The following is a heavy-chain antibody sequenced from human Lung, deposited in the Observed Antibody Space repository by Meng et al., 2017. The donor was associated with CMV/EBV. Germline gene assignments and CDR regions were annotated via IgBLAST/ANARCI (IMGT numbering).Heavy chain of an antibody. Sequence: GESXKISCAGSGLSFNRHSLNWVRQTPGKGLEWVSRISGTSDYTWYADSVKGRFTISRDNARSSLYLQMNSLRPEDTAVYYCASWNDIDDYMYSCDYWGKGTXVTVSS. D-gene: IGHD1-1*01. CDR2: ISGTSDYT. V-gene: IGHV3-21*06. J-gene: IGHJ4*02. CDR1: GLSFNRHS. CDR3: ASWNDIDDYMYSCDY.